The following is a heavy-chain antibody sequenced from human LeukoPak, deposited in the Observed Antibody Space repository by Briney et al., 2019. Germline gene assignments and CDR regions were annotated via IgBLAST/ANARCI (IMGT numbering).Heavy chain of an antibody. CDR2: ISAYNGNT. J-gene: IGHJ4*02. D-gene: IGHD3-10*01. V-gene: IGHV1-18*04. CDR3: ARQVASSSTYFSSGSYYSRIDY. Sequence: ASVKVSCKASGYTFTSYGISWVRQAPGQGLEWMGWISAYNGNTNYAQKLQGRVTMTTDTSTSTAYMELRSLRSDDTAVYYCARQVASSSTYFSSGSYYSRIDYWGQGTLVTVSS. CDR1: GYTFTSYG.